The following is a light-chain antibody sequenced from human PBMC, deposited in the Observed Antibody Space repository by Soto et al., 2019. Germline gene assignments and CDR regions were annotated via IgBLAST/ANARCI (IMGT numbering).Light chain of an antibody. J-gene: IGLJ2*01. Sequence: QSALTQPPSASGSPGQSVTISCTGTSGDVGRYSYVSWYQQHPGKAPKLLIYEVSKRPSGVPDRFSGSKSGNTASLPVSGLQAEDEADYYCSSYAGSNNLVFGGGTKLTVL. CDR1: SGDVGRYSY. CDR2: EVS. V-gene: IGLV2-8*01. CDR3: SSYAGSNNLV.